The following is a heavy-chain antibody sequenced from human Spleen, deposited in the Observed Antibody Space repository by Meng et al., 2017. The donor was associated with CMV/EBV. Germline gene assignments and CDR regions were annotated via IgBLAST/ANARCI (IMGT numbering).Heavy chain of an antibody. D-gene: IGHD3/OR15-3a*01. CDR2: VRYAGTDK. V-gene: IGHV3-30*02. J-gene: IGHJ6*02. CDR1: GFTFSSYA. Sequence: GGSLRLSCAASGFTFSSYAMHWVRQAPGKGLEWVAYVRYAGTDKYYADSVKGRFTISRDNSKNTLYLQTNNLRAEDTAVYYCAKMKGLGLVAVGYGMDVWGQGTTVTVSS. CDR3: AKMKGLGLVAVGYGMDV.